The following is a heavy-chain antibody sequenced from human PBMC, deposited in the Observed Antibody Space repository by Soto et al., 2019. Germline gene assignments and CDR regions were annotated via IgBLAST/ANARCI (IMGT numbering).Heavy chain of an antibody. CDR1: GGSFSGYY. D-gene: IGHD3-3*01. Sequence: SETLSLTCAVYGGSFSGYYWSWIRQPPGKGLEWIGEINHSGSTNYNPSLKSRVTISVDTSKNQFSLKLSPVTAADTAVYYCARGSPITIFGVVLKRYGMDVWGQGTTVTVSS. CDR2: INHSGST. J-gene: IGHJ6*02. V-gene: IGHV4-34*01. CDR3: ARGSPITIFGVVLKRYGMDV.